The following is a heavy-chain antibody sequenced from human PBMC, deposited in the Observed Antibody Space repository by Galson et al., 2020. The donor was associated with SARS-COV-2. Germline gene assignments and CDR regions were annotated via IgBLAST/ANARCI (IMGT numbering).Heavy chain of an antibody. CDR3: ARKGETVIAAVLLLDYGMDV. J-gene: IGHJ6*02. V-gene: IGHV3-30*03. Sequence: GESLKISCAASGFTFSSYGMHWVRQAPGKGLEWVAVISYDGSNKYYADSVKGRFTISRDNSKNTLYLQMKSLRAEDTAVYYCARKGETVIAAVLLLDYGMDVWGQGTTVTVSS. D-gene: IGHD6-25*01. CDR2: ISYDGSNK. CDR1: GFTFSSYG.